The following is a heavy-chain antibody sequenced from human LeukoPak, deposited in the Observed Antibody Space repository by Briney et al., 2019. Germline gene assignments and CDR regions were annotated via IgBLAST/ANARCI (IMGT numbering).Heavy chain of an antibody. CDR2: IRYDGINK. CDR1: GFTFSSYW. J-gene: IGHJ4*02. D-gene: IGHD3-10*01. V-gene: IGHV3-30*02. CDR3: ASVLYSSGSHAHYYFDY. Sequence: GGSLRLSCAASGFTFSSYWMSWVRQAPGKGLEWVAFIRYDGINKYYADSVKGRFTISRDNSKNTLYLQMNSLRPEDTAVYYCASVLYSSGSHAHYYFDYWGQGTLVTVSS.